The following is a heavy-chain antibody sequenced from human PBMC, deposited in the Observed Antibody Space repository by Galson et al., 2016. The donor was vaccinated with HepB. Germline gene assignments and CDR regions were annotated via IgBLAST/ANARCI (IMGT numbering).Heavy chain of an antibody. V-gene: IGHV2-5*01. J-gene: IGHJ6*02. CDR2: IYWNDDK. CDR1: GFSLSTSGVG. D-gene: IGHD3-3*01. CDR3: AHTVCFWSGYYVHYYGMDV. Sequence: PALVKPTQTLTLTRTFSGFSLSTSGVGVGWIRQPPGKALEWLALIYWNDDKRYSPSLRGRLTITKATSKNQVVLPMTNMDPVDTATYYCAHTVCFWSGYYVHYYGMDVWGQGTTVTVSS.